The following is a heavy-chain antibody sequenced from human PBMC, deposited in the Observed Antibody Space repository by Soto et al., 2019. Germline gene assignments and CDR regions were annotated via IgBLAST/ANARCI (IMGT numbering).Heavy chain of an antibody. CDR1: GFNFDNYG. CDR2: ITYDGSFQ. CDR3: AKDRVGRTFNTPLAF. Sequence: PGGSLRLSCQASGFNFDNYGMHWVRQAPGKGLEWVAVITYDGSFQYYADSVKGRFTISRDNSKNTLSLHLNTLKPEDTAVYHCAKDRVGRTFNTPLAFRGQGTLVTASS. J-gene: IGHJ4*02. D-gene: IGHD3-3*02. V-gene: IGHV3-30*18.